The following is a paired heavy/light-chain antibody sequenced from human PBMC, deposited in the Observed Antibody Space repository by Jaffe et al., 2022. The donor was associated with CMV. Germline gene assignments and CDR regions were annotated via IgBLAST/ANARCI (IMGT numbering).Heavy chain of an antibody. J-gene: IGHJ2*01. CDR1: GYSFTSYW. CDR2: IDPSDSYT. CDR3: ARPPFKPSYDFWSGEGPFDL. Sequence: EVQLVQSGAEVKKPGESLRISCKGSGYSFTSYWISWVRQMPGKGLEWMGRIDPSDSYTNYSPSFQGHVTISADKSISTAYLQWSSLKASDTAMYYCARPPFKPSYDFWSGEGPFDLWGRGTLVTVSS. D-gene: IGHD3-3*01. V-gene: IGHV5-10-1*03.
Light chain of an antibody. Sequence: EIVLTQSPATLSLSPGERATLSCGASQSVSSSYLAWYQQKPGLAPRLLIYDASSRATGIPDRFSGSGSGTDFTLTISRLEPEDFAVYYCQQYGSSRVVTFGQGTKVEIK. J-gene: IGKJ1*01. V-gene: IGKV3D-20*01. CDR1: QSVSSSY. CDR3: QQYGSSRVVT. CDR2: DAS.